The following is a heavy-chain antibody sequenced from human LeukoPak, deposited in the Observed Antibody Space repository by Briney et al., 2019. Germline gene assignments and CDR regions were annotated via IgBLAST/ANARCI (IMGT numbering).Heavy chain of an antibody. J-gene: IGHJ3*02. CDR2: ISSSSSYI. Sequence: GGSLRLSCAASGFTFSSYSMNWVRQAPGKGLEWVSSISSSSSYIYYADSVKGRFTISRDNSKNTLYLQMNSLRAEDTAVYYCASADPYSSSHDAFDIWGQGTMVTVSS. CDR3: ASADPYSSSHDAFDI. CDR1: GFTFSSYS. D-gene: IGHD6-13*01. V-gene: IGHV3-21*01.